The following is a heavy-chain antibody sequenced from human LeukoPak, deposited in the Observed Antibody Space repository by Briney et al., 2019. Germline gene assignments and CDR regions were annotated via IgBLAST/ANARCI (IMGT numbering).Heavy chain of an antibody. CDR1: GYTFTSYD. Sequence: GASVKVSCKACGYTFTSYDINWVRQAPGQGLEWVGWVTVHNGNRNYAQKLQGRVTITTDTSTTTASMELRSLRCDDTAVYYCARDTSYDFWSDPTELFDLWGQGTMVTVCS. CDR2: VTVHNGNR. D-gene: IGHD3-3*01. J-gene: IGHJ3*01. CDR3: ARDTSYDFWSDPTELFDL. V-gene: IGHV1-18*01.